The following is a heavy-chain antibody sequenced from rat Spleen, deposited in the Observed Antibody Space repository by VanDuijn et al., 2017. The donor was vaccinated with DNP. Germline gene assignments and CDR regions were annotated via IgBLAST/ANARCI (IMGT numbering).Heavy chain of an antibody. V-gene: IGHV3-3*01. CDR1: GYSITSSYR. Sequence: EVQLQESGPGLVKPSQSLSLTCSVTGYSITSSYRWNWIRKFPGNKLEWMGYINSAGSTNYNPSFKSRISITRDTSKNQFFLQLSSLTPEDTATYYCARTSGFDYWGQGVMVTVSS. J-gene: IGHJ2*01. D-gene: IGHD1-4*01. CDR2: INSAGST. CDR3: ARTSGFDY.